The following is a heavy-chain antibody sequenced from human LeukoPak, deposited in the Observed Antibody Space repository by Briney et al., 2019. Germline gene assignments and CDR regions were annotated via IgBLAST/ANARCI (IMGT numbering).Heavy chain of an antibody. D-gene: IGHD2-8*01. CDR3: ARDGGGPILYPPDY. Sequence: GGSLRLSCAAAGFTFSTYAMSWVRQAPGKGLEWVSGINWNGGSAAYTDSVKGRFTISRDNAKNSLYMQMNSLRAEDTALYYCARDGGGPILYPPDYWGQGTLVTVSS. V-gene: IGHV3-20*04. CDR1: GFTFSTYA. CDR2: INWNGGSA. J-gene: IGHJ4*02.